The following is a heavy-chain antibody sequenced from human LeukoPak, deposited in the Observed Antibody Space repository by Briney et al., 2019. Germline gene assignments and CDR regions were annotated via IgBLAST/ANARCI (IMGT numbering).Heavy chain of an antibody. V-gene: IGHV3-23*01. CDR3: AKLYGSGSYSPFDY. J-gene: IGHJ4*02. Sequence: GGSLRLSCAASGFTFSTYAMSWVRQAPGKGLEWVSDFSGSGGSTYYADSVKGRFTISRDNSKNTLYLQMNSLRAEDTAVYYCAKLYGSGSYSPFDYWGQGTLVTVSS. CDR2: FSGSGGST. D-gene: IGHD3-10*01. CDR1: GFTFSTYA.